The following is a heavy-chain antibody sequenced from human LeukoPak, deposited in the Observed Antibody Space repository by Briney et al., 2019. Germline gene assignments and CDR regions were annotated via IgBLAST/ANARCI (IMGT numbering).Heavy chain of an antibody. CDR3: ASWRWWEHYFDY. CDR2: IKQDGSEK. J-gene: IGHJ4*02. CDR1: GFTFDDYG. D-gene: IGHD2-15*01. V-gene: IGHV3-7*01. Sequence: GGSLRLSCAASGFTFDDYGMSWVRQAPGKGLEWVANIKQDGSEKYYVDSVKGRFTISRDNAKNSLYLQMNSLRAEDTAVYYCASWRWWEHYFDYWGQGTLVTVSS.